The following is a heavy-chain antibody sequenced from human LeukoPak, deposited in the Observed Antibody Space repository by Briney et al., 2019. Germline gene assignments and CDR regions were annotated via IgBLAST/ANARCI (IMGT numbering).Heavy chain of an antibody. CDR2: INHSGST. D-gene: IGHD2-15*01. CDR3: ARGLSAIVY. J-gene: IGHJ4*02. CDR1: GGSFSGYY. Sequence: SETLSLTCAVYGGSFSGYYWSWIRLPPGKGLEWIGEINHSGSTNYNPFLKSRVTISVDTSKNQFSLKLSSVTAADTAVYYCARGLSAIVYWGQGTLVTVSS. V-gene: IGHV4-34*01.